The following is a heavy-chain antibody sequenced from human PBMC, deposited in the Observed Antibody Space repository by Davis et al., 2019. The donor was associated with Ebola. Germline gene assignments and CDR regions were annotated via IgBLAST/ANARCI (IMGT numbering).Heavy chain of an antibody. CDR1: GGSISSYY. V-gene: IGHV4-59*08. Sequence: PGGSLRLSCTVSGGSISSYYWSWIRQPPGKGLEWIGYIYYSGSTNYNPSLKSRVTISVDTSKNQFSLKLSSVTAADTAVYYCARAHSSSWYGRYFDLWGRGTLVTVSS. CDR3: ARAHSSSWYGRYFDL. J-gene: IGHJ2*01. CDR2: IYYSGST. D-gene: IGHD6-13*01.